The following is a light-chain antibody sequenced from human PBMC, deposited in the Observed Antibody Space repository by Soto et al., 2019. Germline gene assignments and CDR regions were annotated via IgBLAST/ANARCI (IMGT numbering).Light chain of an antibody. CDR3: SSYTSSSTVV. V-gene: IGLV2-14*01. CDR2: NVR. CDR1: SSDVGGYDY. J-gene: IGLJ2*01. Sequence: QSALTQPASVSGSPGQSITISCTGTSSDVGGYDYVSWYQQHPGKAPKLMIYNVRNRPSGVSNRFSGSKAGNTASLTISGLQAEDEAAYYCSSYTSSSTVVFSGGTKLTVL.